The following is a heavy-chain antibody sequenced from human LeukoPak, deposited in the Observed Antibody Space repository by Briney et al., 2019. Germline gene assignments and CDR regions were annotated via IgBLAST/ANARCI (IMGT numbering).Heavy chain of an antibody. CDR2: MNPNSGNT. D-gene: IGHD6-13*01. CDR3: ARGPGWGSSSWYDY. CDR1: GYTFTSYG. V-gene: IGHV1-8*03. Sequence: GASVKVSCKASGYTFTSYGISWVRQATGQGLEWMGWMNPNSGNTGYAQKFQGRVTITRNTSISTAYMELSSLRSEDTAVYYCARGPGWGSSSWYDYWGQGTLVTVSS. J-gene: IGHJ4*02.